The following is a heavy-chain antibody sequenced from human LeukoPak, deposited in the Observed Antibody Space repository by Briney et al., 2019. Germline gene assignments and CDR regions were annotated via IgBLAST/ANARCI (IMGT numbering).Heavy chain of an antibody. CDR1: GGSVSSYY. Sequence: SETLSLTCTVSGGSVSSYYWSWIRQPPGKGLEWIGYFSYSGSTNYNPSLKSRVTISVDTSKNQFSLKLSSVTAADTAVYYCARGPLDSGYTYFDYWGQGTLVSVAS. D-gene: IGHD5-12*01. CDR2: FSYSGST. CDR3: ARGPLDSGYTYFDY. J-gene: IGHJ4*02. V-gene: IGHV4-59*02.